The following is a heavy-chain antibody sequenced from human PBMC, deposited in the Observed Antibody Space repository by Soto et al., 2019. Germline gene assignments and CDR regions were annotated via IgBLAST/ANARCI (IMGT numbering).Heavy chain of an antibody. D-gene: IGHD3-22*01. CDR2: ISAYNGNT. CDR1: GYTFTSYG. J-gene: IGHJ4*02. V-gene: IGHV1-18*01. CDR3: AREGVNYYDSSGYFDY. Sequence: ASVKVSCKASGYTFTSYGISWVRQAPGQGLEWMGWISAYNGNTNYAQKLQGRVTMTTDTSTSTAYMELRSLRSEDTAVYYCAREGVNYYDSSGYFDYWGQGTLVTVSS.